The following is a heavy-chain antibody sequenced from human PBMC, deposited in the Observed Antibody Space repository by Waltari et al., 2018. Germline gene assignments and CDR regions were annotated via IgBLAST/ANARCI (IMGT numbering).Heavy chain of an antibody. V-gene: IGHV4-4*02. CDR2: IYHSGTT. D-gene: IGHD3-3*01. CDR3: ASSIFGVIGDWFDP. J-gene: IGHJ5*02. CDR1: GGSIRNKNW. Sequence: QVQLQESGPGLVTPSGTLSLHCAVSGGSIRNKNWWTWVRQPPGKGLEWIGEIYHSGTTNYNPSLKSRVTISVDKSKNLFSLKLTSVTAADTAVYYCASSIFGVIGDWFDPWGQGTLVTVSS.